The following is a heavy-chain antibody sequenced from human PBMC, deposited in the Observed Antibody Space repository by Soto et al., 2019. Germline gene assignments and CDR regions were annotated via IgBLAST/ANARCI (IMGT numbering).Heavy chain of an antibody. CDR2: ISSNGGST. V-gene: IGHV3-64D*06. CDR1: GFTFSSYA. CDR3: VKGSMVRGVIVGFFDY. J-gene: IGHJ4*02. Sequence: RGSLRLSCSASGFTFSSYAMHWVRQAPGKGLEYVSAISSNGGSTYYADSVKGRFTISRDNSKNTLYLQMSSLRAEDTAVYYCVKGSMVRGVIVGFFDYWGQGTLVTVSS. D-gene: IGHD3-10*01.